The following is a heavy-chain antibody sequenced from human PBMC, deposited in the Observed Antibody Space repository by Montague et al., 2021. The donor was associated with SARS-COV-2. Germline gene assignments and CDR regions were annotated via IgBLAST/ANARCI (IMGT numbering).Heavy chain of an antibody. CDR2: IYYSGST. CDR3: ARYPLLCFGTGLGNLFDP. V-gene: IGHV4-39*01. D-gene: IGHD3-10*01. Sequence: SETLSLTCTVSGGSIRSSSYYWGWIRQPPGKGLEWIGSIYYSGSTYYXXXLKSRVTISVDTSKNQFSLKLSSVTAADTAVHYCARYPLLCFGTGLGNLFDPWGQGTLVTVSS. J-gene: IGHJ5*02. CDR1: GGSIRSSSYY.